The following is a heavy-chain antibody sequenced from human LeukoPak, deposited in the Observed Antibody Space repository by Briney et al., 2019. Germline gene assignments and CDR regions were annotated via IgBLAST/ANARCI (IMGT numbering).Heavy chain of an antibody. Sequence: GGSLRLSCAASGFTFSSYAMHWVRQAPGKGLEWVAVISYDGSNKYYADSVKGRFTISRDNSKNTLYLQMNSLRAEDTAVYYCARGQWELLHYMDVWGKGTTVTVSS. CDR1: GFTFSSYA. CDR2: ISYDGSNK. V-gene: IGHV3-30*04. J-gene: IGHJ6*03. D-gene: IGHD1-26*01. CDR3: ARGQWELLHYMDV.